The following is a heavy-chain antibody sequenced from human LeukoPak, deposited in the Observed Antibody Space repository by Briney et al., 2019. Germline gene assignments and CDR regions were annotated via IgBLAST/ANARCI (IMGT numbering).Heavy chain of an antibody. CDR3: ARSGYGGYDYFDY. V-gene: IGHV4-39*07. CDR1: GASISSSSYC. CDR2: ISYSGST. D-gene: IGHD5-12*01. Sequence: SETLSLTCTVSGASISSSSYCWGWIRLPPGKGLEWIVGISYSGSTYYNPSLKSRVTMSIDTSKNQFSLKLSSVTAADTAVYYCARSGYGGYDYFDYWGQGTLVTVSS. J-gene: IGHJ4*02.